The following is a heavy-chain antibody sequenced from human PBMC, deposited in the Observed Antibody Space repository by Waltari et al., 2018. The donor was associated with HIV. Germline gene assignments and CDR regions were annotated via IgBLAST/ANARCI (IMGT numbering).Heavy chain of an antibody. J-gene: IGHJ3*02. CDR1: GFSFSTYS. CDR2: ISPSSSTI. CDR3: ARDRNSRGAFEI. V-gene: IGHV3-48*01. D-gene: IGHD5-18*01. Sequence: EVQLVESGGGLVQPGGSLRLSCAASGFSFSTYSMSWVRHAPGKGLEWVSYISPSSSTIYYAESVKGRFTISRDNAKNSLYLQMNSLRAEDTAVYYCARDRNSRGAFEIWGQGTMVTVSS.